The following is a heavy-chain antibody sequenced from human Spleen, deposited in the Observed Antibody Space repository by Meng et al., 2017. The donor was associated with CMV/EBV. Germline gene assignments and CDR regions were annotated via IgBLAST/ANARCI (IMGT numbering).Heavy chain of an antibody. J-gene: IGHJ4*02. CDR1: GGSFSGYY. Sequence: GSLRLSCAVYGGSFSGYYWSWIRQPPGKGLEWIGEINHSGSTNYNPSLKSRVTISVDTSKNQFSLKLSSVTAADTAVYYCARHYCSSTSCYEWVGMFDYWGQGTLVTVSS. CDR2: INHSGST. CDR3: ARHYCSSTSCYEWVGMFDY. V-gene: IGHV4-34*01. D-gene: IGHD2-2*01.